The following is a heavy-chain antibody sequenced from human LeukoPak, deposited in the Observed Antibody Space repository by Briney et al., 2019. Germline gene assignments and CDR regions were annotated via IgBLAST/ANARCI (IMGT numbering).Heavy chain of an antibody. Sequence: GGSLRLSCAASGFTFSNAWMSWVRQAPGKGLEWVGRIKSKTDGGTTDYAAPVKGRFTISRDDSKNTLYLQMNSLKTEDTAVYYCTTDPTYYYYYMDVWGKGITVTVS. V-gene: IGHV3-15*01. CDR1: GFTFSNAW. CDR2: IKSKTDGGTT. CDR3: TTDPTYYYYYMDV. J-gene: IGHJ6*03.